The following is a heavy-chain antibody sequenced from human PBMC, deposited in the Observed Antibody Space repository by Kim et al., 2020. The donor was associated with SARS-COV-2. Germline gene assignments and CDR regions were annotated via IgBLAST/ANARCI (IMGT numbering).Heavy chain of an antibody. CDR2: INTNTGNP. CDR3: AREAPPNYDFYDYIWGSYRPYFDY. Sequence: ASVKVSCKASGYTFTSYAMNWVRQAPGQGLEWMGWINTNTGNPTYAQGFTGRFVFSLDTSVSTAYLQISSLKAEDTAVYYCAREAPPNYDFYDYIWGSYRPYFDYWGQGTLVTVSS. J-gene: IGHJ4*02. V-gene: IGHV7-4-1*02. D-gene: IGHD3-16*02. CDR1: GYTFTSYA.